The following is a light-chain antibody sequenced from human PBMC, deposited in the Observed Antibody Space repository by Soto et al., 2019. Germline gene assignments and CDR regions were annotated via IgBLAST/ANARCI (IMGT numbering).Light chain of an antibody. CDR1: QSVSSN. V-gene: IGKV3-11*01. Sequence: EIVLTQSPATLSLSPGERATLSCRASQSVSSNLAWYQKKPGQAPRLLIYDASNRATGIPARFSGSGSGTDFTLTISSLEPDDFAVYYCQQRSNRPLTFGGGTKVEIK. J-gene: IGKJ4*01. CDR3: QQRSNRPLT. CDR2: DAS.